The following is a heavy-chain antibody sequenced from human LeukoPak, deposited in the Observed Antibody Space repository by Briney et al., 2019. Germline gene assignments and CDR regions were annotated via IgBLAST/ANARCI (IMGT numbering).Heavy chain of an antibody. D-gene: IGHD3-16*02. J-gene: IGHJ4*02. CDR1: GGSISSGDYY. Sequence: PSETLSLTCTVSGGSISSGDYYWSWIRQPPGKGLEWIGYIYYSGSTSYNPSLKSRLTILVDTSKNQFSLKLNSVTAADTAVYYCARGPSYVWGSYQYFDYWGQGTLVTVSS. V-gene: IGHV4-30-4*01. CDR2: IYYSGST. CDR3: ARGPSYVWGSYQYFDY.